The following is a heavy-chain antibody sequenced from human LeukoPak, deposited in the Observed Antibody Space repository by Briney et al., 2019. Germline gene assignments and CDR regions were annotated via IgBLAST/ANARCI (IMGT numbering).Heavy chain of an antibody. CDR1: GGSISSGPNF. D-gene: IGHD1-26*01. J-gene: IGHJ4*02. Sequence: SETLSLTCTVSGGSISSGPNFWGWIRQPPGKGLEWIGYIYYSGSTYYNPSLKSRITISVDTSKNQFSLKLSSVTAADTAVYYCARERSGSYSGFDYWGQGTLVTVSS. V-gene: IGHV4-30-4*08. CDR3: ARERSGSYSGFDY. CDR2: IYYSGST.